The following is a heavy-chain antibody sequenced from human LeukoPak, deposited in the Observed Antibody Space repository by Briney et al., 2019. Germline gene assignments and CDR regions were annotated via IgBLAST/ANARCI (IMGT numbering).Heavy chain of an antibody. V-gene: IGHV3-69-1*01. CDR2: ISRTGVI. CDR1: GFTFSDYA. J-gene: IGHJ4*02. Sequence: GGSLRLSWAASGFTFSDYAMNWVRQTPGKGLEWVSYISRTGVIYYADSVRGRFSISRDNAMNSVYMQMNSLGAEDTALYYCARDHNWGFDYWGRGTLVTVSS. D-gene: IGHD7-27*01. CDR3: ARDHNWGFDY.